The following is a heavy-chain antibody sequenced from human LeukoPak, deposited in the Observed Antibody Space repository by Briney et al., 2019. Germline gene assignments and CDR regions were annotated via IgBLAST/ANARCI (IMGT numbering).Heavy chain of an antibody. V-gene: IGHV3-15*04. D-gene: IGHD3-10*01. J-gene: IGHJ4*02. CDR3: GLGSGRSDFDY. CDR1: GFTFSVAW. CDR2: IERKTDSGAI. Sequence: PGGSLRLSCVVSGFTFSVAWMNWVRQAPGKGLEWVARIERKTDSGAIDYAASVKGRFTISRDDSKNTVYLQMNSLTTEDTAVYYCGLGSGRSDFDYWGQGTLVTVSS.